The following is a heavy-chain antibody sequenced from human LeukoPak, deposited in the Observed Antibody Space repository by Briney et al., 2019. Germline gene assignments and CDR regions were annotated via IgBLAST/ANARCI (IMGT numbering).Heavy chain of an antibody. V-gene: IGHV3-23*01. CDR2: ISGSGGST. J-gene: IGHJ4*02. Sequence: GGSLRLSCAASGVDFSSYAMSWVRQAPGKGLEWVSAISGSGGSTYYADSVKGRFTISRDNSKNTLYLQMNSLRAEDTAVYYCAKVDGSGSLYFDYWGQGTLVTVSS. CDR1: GVDFSSYA. D-gene: IGHD3-10*01. CDR3: AKVDGSGSLYFDY.